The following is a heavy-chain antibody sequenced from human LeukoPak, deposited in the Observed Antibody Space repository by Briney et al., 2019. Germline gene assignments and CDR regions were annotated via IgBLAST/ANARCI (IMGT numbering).Heavy chain of an antibody. V-gene: IGHV3-48*01. J-gene: IGHJ4*02. CDR1: GFTFSSYA. D-gene: IGHD3-3*01. CDR3: ARDPESGYHYFDY. Sequence: PGGSLRLSCAASGFTFSSYAMSWVRQAPGKGLEWVSYISSGSSTTYYADSVKGRFTISKDNAKNSLFLQMNSLRAEDTAVYYCARDPESGYHYFDYWGQGTLVTVS. CDR2: ISSGSSTT.